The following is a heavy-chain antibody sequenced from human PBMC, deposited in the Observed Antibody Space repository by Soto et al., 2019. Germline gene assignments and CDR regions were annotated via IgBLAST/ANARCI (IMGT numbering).Heavy chain of an antibody. CDR1: GGSISSYY. Sequence: TSDTLSLTCTVSGGSISSYYWSWIRQPPGKGLEWIGYIYYSGSTNYNPSLKSRVTISVDTSKNQFSLKLSSVTAADTAVYYCARQPGIVAPWPLPDYYYLDVWGKGTTVTVS. CDR2: IYYSGST. J-gene: IGHJ6*03. CDR3: ARQPGIVAPWPLPDYYYLDV. D-gene: IGHD5-12*01. V-gene: IGHV4-59*08.